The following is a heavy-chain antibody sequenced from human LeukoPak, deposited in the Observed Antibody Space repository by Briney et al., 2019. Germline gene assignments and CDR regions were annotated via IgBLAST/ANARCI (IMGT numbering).Heavy chain of an antibody. D-gene: IGHD4-17*01. CDR1: GFTFSTYA. CDR2: TSWNSVSI. Sequence: GGSPRLSCAASGFTFSTYAMHWVRQAPGKGLEWVSGTSWNSVSIGYADSVKGRFTISRDNAKNSLYLLMNSLRAEDTALYFCAKIDYGDYGVAWGQGTLVTVSS. CDR3: AKIDYGDYGVA. J-gene: IGHJ5*02. V-gene: IGHV3-9*01.